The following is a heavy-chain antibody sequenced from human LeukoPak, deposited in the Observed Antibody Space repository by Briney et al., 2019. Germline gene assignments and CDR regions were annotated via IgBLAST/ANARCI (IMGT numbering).Heavy chain of an antibody. CDR1: GYTLTGYY. V-gene: IGHV1-2*02. CDR2: INPNSGDT. J-gene: IGHJ3*02. CDR3: VRDGAFDI. Sequence: ASVTVSHKASGYTLTGYYMHWVRQAPGHGLEWMGWINPNSGDTHYAQKFQGRVTMTTDTTISTAYMDRSRLRSDDTAVYYCVRDGAFDIWGQGTMVTVSS.